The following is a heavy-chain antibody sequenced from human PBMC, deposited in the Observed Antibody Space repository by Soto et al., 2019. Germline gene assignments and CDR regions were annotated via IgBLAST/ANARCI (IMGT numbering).Heavy chain of an antibody. J-gene: IGHJ4*02. CDR1: GDSISSSSYY. CDR2: IYYSGST. V-gene: IGHV4-39*01. CDR3: ARRWGYSFDY. D-gene: IGHD7-27*01. Sequence: SETLSLTCTVSGDSISSSSYYWDWIRQPPGKGLEWIGSIYYSGSTYYNPSLKSRVTISVDTSKNQFSLNLRSVTAADTAVYYCARRWGYSFDYWGQGTLVTVSS.